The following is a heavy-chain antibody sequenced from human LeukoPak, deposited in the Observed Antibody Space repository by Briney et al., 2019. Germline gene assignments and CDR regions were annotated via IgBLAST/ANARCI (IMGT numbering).Heavy chain of an antibody. J-gene: IGHJ4*02. V-gene: IGHV4-61*01. CDR1: GGSVSSGSYY. CDR2: IYYSGSP. D-gene: IGHD3-10*01. CDR3: ARAGSYYYGSGSWVDY. Sequence: SETLSLTCTVSGGSVSSGSYYWSWIRQPPGKGLEWIGYIYYSGSPNYNPSLKSRVTISVDTSKNQFSLKLSPVTAADTAVYYCARAGSYYYGSGSWVDYWGQGTLVTVSS.